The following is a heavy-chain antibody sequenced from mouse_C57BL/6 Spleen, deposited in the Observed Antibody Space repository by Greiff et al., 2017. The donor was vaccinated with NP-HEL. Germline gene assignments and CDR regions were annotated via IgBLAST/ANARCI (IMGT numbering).Heavy chain of an antibody. Sequence: VQLKQSGAELVRPGASVKLSCTASGFNIKDDYMHWVKQRPEQGLEWIGWIDTENGDTEYASKFQGKATITADTSSNTAYLPLSSLTSEDTAVYYCTSLMVTTSGFAYWGQGTLVTVSA. D-gene: IGHD2-2*01. J-gene: IGHJ3*01. CDR2: IDTENGDT. CDR1: GFNIKDDY. CDR3: TSLMVTTSGFAY. V-gene: IGHV14-4*01.